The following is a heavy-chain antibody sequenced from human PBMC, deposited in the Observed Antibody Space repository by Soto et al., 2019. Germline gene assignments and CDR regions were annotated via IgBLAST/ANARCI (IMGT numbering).Heavy chain of an antibody. CDR2: TYYRSKWYN. D-gene: IGHD4-4*01. CDR3: ARVLIADYSNYGGLDD. Sequence: SQTLSLTCAISGDSVSSNSAAWNWIRQSPSRGLEWLGRTYYRSKWYNDYAVSVKSRITINPDTSKNQFSLQLNSVTPEDTAVYYCARVLIADYSNYGGLDDWGQGTLVTVSS. J-gene: IGHJ4*02. V-gene: IGHV6-1*01. CDR1: GDSVSSNSAA.